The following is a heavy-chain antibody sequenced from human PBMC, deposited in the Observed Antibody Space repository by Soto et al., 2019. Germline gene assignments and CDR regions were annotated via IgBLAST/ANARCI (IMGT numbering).Heavy chain of an antibody. CDR2: IYYSGST. CDR3: ARVTLVVTARINWFDP. D-gene: IGHD2-21*02. V-gene: IGHV4-31*03. Sequence: PSETLSLTCTVSGGSISSGGYYWSWIRQHPGKGLEWIGYIYYSGSTYYNPSLKSRVTISVDTSKNQFSLKLSSVTAADTAVYYCARVTLVVTARINWFDPWGQGTLVTVSS. CDR1: GGSISSGGYY. J-gene: IGHJ5*02.